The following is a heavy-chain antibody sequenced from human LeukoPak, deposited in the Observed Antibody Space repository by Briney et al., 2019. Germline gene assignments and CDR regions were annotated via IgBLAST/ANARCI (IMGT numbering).Heavy chain of an antibody. V-gene: IGHV3-48*03. J-gene: IGHJ4*02. D-gene: IGHD1-14*01. Sequence: GGSLRLSCAASGFTFSSYEMNWVRQAPGKGLEWVSYISSSGSTIYHADSVKGRFTISRDNAKNSLYLQMNSLRAEDTAVYYCARVPFGRFSFDYWGQGTLVTVSS. CDR2: ISSSGSTI. CDR1: GFTFSSYE. CDR3: ARVPFGRFSFDY.